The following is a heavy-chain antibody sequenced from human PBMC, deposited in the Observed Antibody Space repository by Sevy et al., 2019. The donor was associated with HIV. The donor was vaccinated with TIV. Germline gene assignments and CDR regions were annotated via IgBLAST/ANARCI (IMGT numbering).Heavy chain of an antibody. CDR1: GGSVSSGSYY. D-gene: IGHD3-16*01. Sequence: SETLSLTCTVSGGSVSSGSYYWSWIRQPPGKGLEWIGYIYYSGSTNYKPSLKSRVTISVDTSKNQFSLKLSSVTAADTAVYYCARGHDHAEYFQHWGQGTLVTVSS. CDR2: IYYSGST. V-gene: IGHV4-61*01. J-gene: IGHJ1*01. CDR3: ARGHDHAEYFQH.